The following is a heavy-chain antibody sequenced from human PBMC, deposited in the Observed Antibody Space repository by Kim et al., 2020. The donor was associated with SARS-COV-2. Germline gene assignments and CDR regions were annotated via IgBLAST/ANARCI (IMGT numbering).Heavy chain of an antibody. V-gene: IGHV3-21*01. CDR1: GFTFSSYS. Sequence: GGSLRLSCAASGFTFSSYSMNWVRQAPGKGLEWVSSISCSSSNIYYADSVKGRFTISRDNAKNSLYLQMNSLRAEDTAVYYCARDREGNDYWGQGTLVTV. J-gene: IGHJ4*02. CDR3: ARDREGNDY. CDR2: ISCSSSNI.